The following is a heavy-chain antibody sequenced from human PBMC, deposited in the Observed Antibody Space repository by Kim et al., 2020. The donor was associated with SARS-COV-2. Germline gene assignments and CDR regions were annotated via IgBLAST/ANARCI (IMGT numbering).Heavy chain of an antibody. V-gene: IGHV3-33*06. CDR1: GFTFSDYG. D-gene: IGHD3-22*01. J-gene: IGHJ4*02. CDR3: AKSKDYDCSGNQYYFDY. CDR2: IWYDGTNK. Sequence: GGSLRLSCAASGFTFSDYGMHWVRQAPGKGLEWVAVIWYDGTNKYYADSVKGRFTISRDNSKNTLYLQTNSLRAEDTAVYYCAKSKDYDCSGNQYYFDYWGQGSLVTVSS.